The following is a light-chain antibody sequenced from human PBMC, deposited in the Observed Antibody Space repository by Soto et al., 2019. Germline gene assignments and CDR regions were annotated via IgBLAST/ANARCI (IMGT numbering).Light chain of an antibody. V-gene: IGLV2-14*01. CDR2: EVS. Sequence: QSVLTQPASVTGYPGQSITISCSGTSEDVGGYNYVSWYQHHPAKGPKLMIYEVSNRPSGLSDRFSGSKSGNTASLTISGLQAEDEADYYCSSYTSSNTLVFGSGTKLTVL. CDR3: SSYTSSNTLV. CDR1: SEDVGGYNY. J-gene: IGLJ1*01.